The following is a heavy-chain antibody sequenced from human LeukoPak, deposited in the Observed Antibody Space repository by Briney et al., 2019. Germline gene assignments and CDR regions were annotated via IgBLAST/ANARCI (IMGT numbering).Heavy chain of an antibody. CDR3: ASGYAEVLLVAEAFDH. Sequence: QASETLSLTCTVSGDSIDSSNYYWAWIRQPPGKGLEWIATIHYSGTTFYSMSVKSRVAISIDSSKNQFSLKLSSVSASDTAVYFCASGYAEVLLVAEAFDHWGQGTLVTVSS. J-gene: IGHJ5*02. D-gene: IGHD2-2*01. CDR1: GDSIDSSNYY. V-gene: IGHV4-39*01. CDR2: IHYSGTT.